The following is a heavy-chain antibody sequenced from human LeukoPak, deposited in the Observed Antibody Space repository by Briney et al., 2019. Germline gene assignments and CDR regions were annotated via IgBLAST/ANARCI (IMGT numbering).Heavy chain of an antibody. Sequence: GGSLRLSCAASGFTFSTYSMNWVRQAPGKGLEWISYISSGGSTIYYADSVKGRFTTSRDNAKNSLYLQMNSLRAEDTAVYYCVRGYYYGMDVWGQGTTVTVSS. CDR3: VRGYYYGMDV. CDR1: GFTFSTYS. V-gene: IGHV3-48*04. CDR2: ISSGGSTI. J-gene: IGHJ6*02.